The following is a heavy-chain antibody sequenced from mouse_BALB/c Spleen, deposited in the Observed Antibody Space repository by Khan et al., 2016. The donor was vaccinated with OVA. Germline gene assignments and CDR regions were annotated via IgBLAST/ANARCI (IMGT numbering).Heavy chain of an antibody. Sequence: EVQLQESGPELVKPGASVKISCKASGYSFTGYFMNWVMQSPGKSLEWIGRINPHIGETLYNQKFKGKATLTVDESSSTAHMELRSLASEDSAVYYCARIYRSDFDYWGQGTTLTVSS. CDR3: ARIYRSDFDY. J-gene: IGHJ2*01. D-gene: IGHD1-1*01. V-gene: IGHV1-20*02. CDR1: GYSFTGYF. CDR2: INPHIGET.